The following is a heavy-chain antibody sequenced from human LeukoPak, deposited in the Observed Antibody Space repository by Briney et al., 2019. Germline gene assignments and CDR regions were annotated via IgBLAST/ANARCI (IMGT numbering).Heavy chain of an antibody. V-gene: IGHV4-34*01. CDR2: INHSGST. CDR3: ARGHYSSSWRKFDP. Sequence: PSETLSLTCAVYGGSFSGHYWSWIRQPPGKGLEWIGEINHSGSTNYNPSLKSRVTISVDTSKNQFSLKLSSVTAADTAVYYCARGHYSSSWRKFDPWGRGTLVTVSS. D-gene: IGHD6-13*01. J-gene: IGHJ5*02. CDR1: GGSFSGHY.